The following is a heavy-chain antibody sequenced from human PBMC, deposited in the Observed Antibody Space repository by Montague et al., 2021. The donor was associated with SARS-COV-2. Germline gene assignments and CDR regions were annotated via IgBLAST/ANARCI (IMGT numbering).Heavy chain of an antibody. CDR1: GGSISSYY. CDR2: IYYSGST. V-gene: IGHV4-59*13. D-gene: IGHD3-22*01. Sequence: SETLLTCTVSGGSISSYYWSWIRQPPGKGLEWIGYIYYSGSTNYXPSLQSRVTISVDTSKNQISLKLSSVTAADTAVYYCARDSHYYDSSGHFDYWGQGTLVTASS. CDR3: ARDSHYYDSSGHFDY. J-gene: IGHJ4*02.